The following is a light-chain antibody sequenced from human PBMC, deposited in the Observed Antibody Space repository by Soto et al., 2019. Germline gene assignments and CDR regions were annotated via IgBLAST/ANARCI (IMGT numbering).Light chain of an antibody. CDR2: AAS. Sequence: EIVLKQSPDTLSLSPGESATLSCRASQSVRSSYLAWYQQTPGQTPRLLIYAASSRATGIPDRFSGSGSGTDFSLTISRLEAEDFAVYYCQQYGSSPRTFGQGTKVEIK. CDR3: QQYGSSPRT. J-gene: IGKJ1*01. CDR1: QSVRSSY. V-gene: IGKV3-20*01.